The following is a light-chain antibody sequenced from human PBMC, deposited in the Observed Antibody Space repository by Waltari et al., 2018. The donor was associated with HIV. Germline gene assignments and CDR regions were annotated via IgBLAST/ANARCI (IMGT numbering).Light chain of an antibody. J-gene: IGLJ3*02. CDR3: SSSAGGDTLV. CDR2: EIT. Sequence: QSALTQPPSASGFPGQSVTIPCTGTSSAVGSSNYVAWYQQYPGKAPKLLIYEITKRPSGVPDRFSGSKSGNTASLTVSGLQAEDEADYYCSSSAGGDTLVFGGGTKLTVL. V-gene: IGLV2-8*01. CDR1: SSAVGSSNY.